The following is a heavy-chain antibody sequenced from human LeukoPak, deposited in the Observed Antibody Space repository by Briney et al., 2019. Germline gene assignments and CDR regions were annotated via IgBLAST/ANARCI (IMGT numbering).Heavy chain of an antibody. D-gene: IGHD3-10*01. V-gene: IGHV3-53*01. CDR1: GFTFSSYA. CDR2: IYSGGST. Sequence: PGGSLRLSCAASGFTFSSYAMSWVRQAPGKGLEWVSVIYSGGSTYYADSVKGRFTISRDNSKNTLYLQMNSLRAEDTAVYYCASSNYYGSGSLNFDYWGQGTLVTVSS. J-gene: IGHJ4*02. CDR3: ASSNYYGSGSLNFDY.